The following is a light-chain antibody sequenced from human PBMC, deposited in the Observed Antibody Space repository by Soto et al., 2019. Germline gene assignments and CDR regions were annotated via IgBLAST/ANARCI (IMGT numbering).Light chain of an antibody. CDR2: EVT. J-gene: IGLJ1*01. CDR3: SSYTSSTAYV. Sequence: QSALTQPASVSGSPGQSITISCTGTSSDVGGYNYVSWYQLHPGKAPKLILYEVTNRPSGVSDRFSGSKSGNTASLTISGLQAEDEADYYCSSYTSSTAYVFGNGTKVTVL. CDR1: SSDVGGYNY. V-gene: IGLV2-14*01.